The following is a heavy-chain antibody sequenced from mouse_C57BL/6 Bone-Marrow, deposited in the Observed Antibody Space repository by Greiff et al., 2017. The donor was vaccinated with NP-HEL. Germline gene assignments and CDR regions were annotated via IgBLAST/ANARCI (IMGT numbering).Heavy chain of an antibody. D-gene: IGHD1-1*01. J-gene: IGHJ3*01. CDR3: ARHYYYGSSPAWFAY. CDR2: ISSGGSYT. V-gene: IGHV5-6*02. CDR1: GFTFSSYG. Sequence: DVKLVESGGDLVKPGGSLKLSCAASGFTFSSYGMSWVRQTPDKRLEWVATISSGGSYTYYLDSVKGRFTISRDNAKNTLYLQMSSLKSEDTAMYYCARHYYYGSSPAWFAYWGQGTLVTVSA.